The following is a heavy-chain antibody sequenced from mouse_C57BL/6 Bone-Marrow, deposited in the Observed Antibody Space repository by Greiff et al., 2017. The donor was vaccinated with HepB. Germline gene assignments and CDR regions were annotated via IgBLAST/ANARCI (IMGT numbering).Heavy chain of an antibody. Sequence: VQLQQSGAELVRPGASVKLSCKASGYTFTDYYINWVKQRPGQGLEWIARIYPGSGNTYYNEKFKGKATLTAEKSSSTAYMQLSSLTSEDSAVYFCARSDYDYDEDYWGQGTTLTVSS. CDR2: IYPGSGNT. D-gene: IGHD2-4*01. J-gene: IGHJ2*01. CDR1: GYTFTDYY. V-gene: IGHV1-76*01. CDR3: ARSDYDYDEDY.